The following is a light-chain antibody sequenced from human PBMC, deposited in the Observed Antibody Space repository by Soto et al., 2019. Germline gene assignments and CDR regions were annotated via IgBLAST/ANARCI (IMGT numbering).Light chain of an antibody. CDR1: SSDVGAYNY. J-gene: IGLJ2*01. V-gene: IGLV2-14*03. Sequence: QSALTQPASVSGSPGQSITISCTGTSSDVGAYNYVSWYQQHPGKAPKLMIYDVSNRPSGVSNRFSGSKSGNTASLTISGLQAEDEADYYCSSYRSSSLVVFGGGTKLTVL. CDR2: DVS. CDR3: SSYRSSSLVV.